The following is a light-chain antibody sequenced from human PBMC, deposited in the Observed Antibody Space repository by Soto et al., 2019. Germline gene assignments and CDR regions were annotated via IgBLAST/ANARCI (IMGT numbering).Light chain of an antibody. V-gene: IGKV1-27*01. CDR1: QDIRNF. CDR3: QKYSSVPV. Sequence: DIQMTQSPTSLSASVGDRVTITCRASQDIRNFVAWYQQKPGKAPKLLIYAASTLQSGVPSRFSGSGSGTDFTLTINSLQPEDVATYSCQKYSSVPVFGPGTKVXX. J-gene: IGKJ3*01. CDR2: AAS.